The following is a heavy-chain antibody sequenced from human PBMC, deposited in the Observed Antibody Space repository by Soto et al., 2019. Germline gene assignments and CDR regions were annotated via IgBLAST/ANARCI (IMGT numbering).Heavy chain of an antibody. D-gene: IGHD1-26*01. V-gene: IGHV4-31*04. CDR1: GASITSGHYY. J-gene: IGHJ4*02. CDR3: ALALGPTTGLDY. Sequence: QVRLQESGPGLVKPSQTLSQTCTVSGASITSGHYYWTWIRQLPGKGVEWIGSIYNSETTHYNPSLTSRLTISIDTSANQFSLKLSSVTAADTAIYYCALALGPTTGLDYWGQGTLITVSA. CDR2: IYNSETT.